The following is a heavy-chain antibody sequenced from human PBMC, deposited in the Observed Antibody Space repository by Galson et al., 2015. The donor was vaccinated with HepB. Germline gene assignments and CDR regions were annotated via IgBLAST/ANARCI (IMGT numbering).Heavy chain of an antibody. V-gene: IGHV5-51*01. J-gene: IGHJ4*02. CDR1: GYSFTSYW. CDR3: ARSGTIFGVDPSLGFDY. Sequence: QSGAEVKKPGESLKVSCKGSGYSFTSYWIGWVRQMPGKGLEWMGIIYPGDSDTRYSPSFQGQVTISADKSISTAYLQWSSLKVSDTAMYYCARSGTIFGVDPSLGFDYWGQGTLVTVSS. D-gene: IGHD3-3*01. CDR2: IYPGDSDT.